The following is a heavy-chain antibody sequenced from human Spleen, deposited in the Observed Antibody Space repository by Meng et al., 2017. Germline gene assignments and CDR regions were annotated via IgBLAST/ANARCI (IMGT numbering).Heavy chain of an antibody. V-gene: IGHV4-34*01. D-gene: IGHD3-9*01. CDR1: GGSFSGYY. J-gene: IGHJ6*02. Sequence: SETLSLTCAVYGGSFSGYYWSWIRQPPGKGLEWIGEINHSGSTNYNPSLKSRVTISVDTSKNQFSLKLSSVTAADTAVYYCARVRRYFDWLLPPTIYGMDVWGQGTTVTGSS. CDR3: ARVRRYFDWLLPPTIYGMDV. CDR2: INHSGST.